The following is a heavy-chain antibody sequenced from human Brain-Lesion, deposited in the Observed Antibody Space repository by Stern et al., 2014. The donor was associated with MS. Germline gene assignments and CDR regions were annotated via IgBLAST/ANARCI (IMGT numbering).Heavy chain of an antibody. D-gene: IGHD2-2*01. J-gene: IGHJ6*02. CDR3: ARGRVVPGFQYYATDV. CDR2: IFNGGST. V-gene: IGHV4-61*02. Sequence: QLQLQESGPGLVKPSQTLSLSCTASGCSISSGGYYWSWIRQPAGKGLEWIGRIFNGGSTSYTPSLKGRVTISIDTSNNQFSLSLNPMTAADTAVYYCARGRVVPGFQYYATDVWGQGTTVIVSS. CDR1: GCSISSGGYY.